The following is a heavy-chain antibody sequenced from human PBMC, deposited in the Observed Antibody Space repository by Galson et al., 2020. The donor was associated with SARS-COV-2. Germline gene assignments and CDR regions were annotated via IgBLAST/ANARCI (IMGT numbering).Heavy chain of an antibody. D-gene: IGHD3-22*01. V-gene: IGHV4-38-2*02. Sequence: SETLSLTCTVSGYSISSGYYWGWIRQPPGKGLEWIGSIFHSGSTYYNPSLKSRVTISVDTSKNQFSLKLSSVTAADTAVFYCARDTTLVRYYYDTSGYAFDYWGQGTLVTVSS. CDR2: IFHSGST. CDR1: GYSISSGYY. J-gene: IGHJ4*02. CDR3: ARDTTLVRYYYDTSGYAFDY.